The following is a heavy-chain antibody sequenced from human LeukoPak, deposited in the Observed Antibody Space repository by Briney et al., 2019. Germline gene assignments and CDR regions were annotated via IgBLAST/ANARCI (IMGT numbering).Heavy chain of an antibody. CDR1: GYSVSSGYY. Sequence: SETLSLTCAVSGYSVSSGYYWGWIRQPPGKGLEWIGSMYDSGRTYYSPSLKSRVTTSVDTSKNQFSLKLSSVTAADTAVYYCVRDSSGYYPIFDYWGQGTLVTVSS. CDR3: VRDSSGYYPIFDY. CDR2: MYDSGRT. J-gene: IGHJ4*02. D-gene: IGHD3-22*01. V-gene: IGHV4-38-2*01.